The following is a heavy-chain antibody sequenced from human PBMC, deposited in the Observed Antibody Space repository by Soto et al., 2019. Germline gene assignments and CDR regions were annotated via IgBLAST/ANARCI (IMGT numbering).Heavy chain of an antibody. CDR2: IYYSGST. J-gene: IGHJ5*02. V-gene: IGHV4-59*01. CDR1: GGSISSYY. CDR3: ARAYSSGWTPNWFDP. D-gene: IGHD6-19*01. Sequence: QVQLQESGPGLVKPSETLSLTCTVSGGSISSYYWSWIRQPPGKGLEWIGYIYYSGSTNYNPSLKSRVTISVDTSKNQFSLKLSSVTAADTAVYYCARAYSSGWTPNWFDPWGQGTLVTVSS.